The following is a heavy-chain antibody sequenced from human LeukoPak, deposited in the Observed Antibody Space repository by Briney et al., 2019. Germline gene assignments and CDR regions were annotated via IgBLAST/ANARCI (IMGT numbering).Heavy chain of an antibody. Sequence: SETLSLTCTVSGGSIRSYYWTWIRQPPGKGLEWIGYIYYSGGADYNPALKSRVTISIDTSKNQFSLKLSSVTAADTAVYFCARDKVPGDYWGQGTLVTVSS. CDR2: IYYSGGA. D-gene: IGHD1-1*01. CDR3: ARDKVPGDY. CDR1: GGSIRSYY. V-gene: IGHV4-59*01. J-gene: IGHJ4*02.